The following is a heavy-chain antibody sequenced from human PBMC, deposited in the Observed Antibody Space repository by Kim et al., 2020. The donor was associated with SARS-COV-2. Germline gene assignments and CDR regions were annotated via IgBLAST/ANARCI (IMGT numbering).Heavy chain of an antibody. J-gene: IGHJ6*02. D-gene: IGHD2-21*01. Sequence: SETLSLTCSVSGGSISTFSWSWIRQPPGKAPEWIGFIHHSGRTKYNPSLKGRVTISFDTSKNQFSLKLSSVTAADTAVYYCARDVDYYYYGMDVWGQGTTVTVSS. CDR1: GGSISTFS. V-gene: IGHV4-59*13. CDR2: IHHSGRT. CDR3: ARDVDYYYYGMDV.